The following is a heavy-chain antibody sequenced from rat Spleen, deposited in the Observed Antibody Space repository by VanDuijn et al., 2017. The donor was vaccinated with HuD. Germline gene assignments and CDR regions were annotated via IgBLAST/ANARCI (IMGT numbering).Heavy chain of an antibody. CDR1: GFTFSDYY. J-gene: IGHJ2*01. D-gene: IGHD1-9*01. CDR3: ARRAYYGYNPYYFDY. CDR2: ISYDGSST. V-gene: IGHV5-7*01. Sequence: EVQLVESDGGLVQPGRSLKLSCAASGFTFSDYYMAWVRQAPKKGLEWVATISYDGSSTYYRDSVKGRFTISRDNAKSILYLQMDSLRSEDTATYYCARRAYYGYNPYYFDYWGQGVMVTVSS.